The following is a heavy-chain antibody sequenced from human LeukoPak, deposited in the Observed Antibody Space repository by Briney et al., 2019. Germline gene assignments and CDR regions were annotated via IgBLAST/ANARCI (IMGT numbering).Heavy chain of an antibody. CDR1: GFTFSSYS. V-gene: IGHV3-23*01. Sequence: PGGSLRLSCAASGFTFSSYSMNWVRQAPGKGLEWVSAISGSGGSTYYADSVKGRFTISRDNSKNTLYLQMNSLRAEDTAVYYCAKEHYDFWSGFDYWGQGTLVTVSS. CDR2: ISGSGGST. J-gene: IGHJ4*02. CDR3: AKEHYDFWSGFDY. D-gene: IGHD3-3*01.